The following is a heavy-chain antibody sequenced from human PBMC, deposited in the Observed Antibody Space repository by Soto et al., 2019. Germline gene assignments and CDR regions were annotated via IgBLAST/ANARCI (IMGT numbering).Heavy chain of an antibody. CDR1: GGSFISTADY. Sequence: PSETLSLTCTVSGGSFISTADYWGWIRQPPGKGLEWIGSIYYSGITYYNPSLKSRLTISLDTSKNQFSLSLSSVTAADTAVYYCAKGKHRYYDSSGYKFHNWFDPWGQGTLVTVSS. J-gene: IGHJ5*02. CDR2: IYYSGIT. CDR3: AKGKHRYYDSSGYKFHNWFDP. V-gene: IGHV4-39*01. D-gene: IGHD3-22*01.